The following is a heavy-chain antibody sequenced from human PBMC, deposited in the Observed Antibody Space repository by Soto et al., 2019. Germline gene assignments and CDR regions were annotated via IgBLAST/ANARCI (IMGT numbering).Heavy chain of an antibody. CDR2: IGDDGSNK. D-gene: IGHD2-21*02. Sequence: QVQLVESGGGVVQPGRSLRLSCAASGFTFSSYGMHWVRQAPGKGLEWVAGIGDDGSNKYYADSVKGRFTISRDNSKNTLYLQMNSLRAEDTAVYYCARGGLTDYFDYWGQGTLVTVSS. V-gene: IGHV3-33*01. CDR3: ARGGLTDYFDY. CDR1: GFTFSSYG. J-gene: IGHJ4*02.